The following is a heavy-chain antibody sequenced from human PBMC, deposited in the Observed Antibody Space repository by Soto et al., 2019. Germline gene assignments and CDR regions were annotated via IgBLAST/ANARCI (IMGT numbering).Heavy chain of an antibody. D-gene: IGHD2-15*01. CDR3: ARSRVPAAIGYCSGGSCKDAFDI. CDR1: GYTFTSYG. V-gene: IGHV1-18*01. Sequence: QVRLVQSGAEVKKPGASVKVSCKASGYTFTSYGISWVRQAPGQGLEWMGWISAYNGNTNYAQKLQGRVTMTTDTSTSTDYMELRRLRSDDTAVYYCARSRVPAAIGYCSGGSCKDAFDIWGQGTMVTVSS. CDR2: ISAYNGNT. J-gene: IGHJ3*02.